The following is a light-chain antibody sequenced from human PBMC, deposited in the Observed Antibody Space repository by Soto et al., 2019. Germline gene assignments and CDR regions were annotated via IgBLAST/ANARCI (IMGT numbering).Light chain of an antibody. CDR1: QSVLYSSNNKNY. CDR2: WAS. CDR3: QQYYRPWT. Sequence: DIVMTQSPDSLAVSLGERATSNCKSSQSVLYSSNNKNYLAWYQQKPGQPPKLLIYWASTRESGVPDRFSGSGSGTDFTLTISSLQAEDVAVYYCQQYYRPWTFGQGTKVDIK. V-gene: IGKV4-1*01. J-gene: IGKJ1*01.